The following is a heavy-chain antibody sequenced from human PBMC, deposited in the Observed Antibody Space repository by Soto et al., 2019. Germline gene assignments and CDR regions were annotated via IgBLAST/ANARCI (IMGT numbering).Heavy chain of an antibody. V-gene: IGHV3-7*01. J-gene: IGHJ3*02. CDR1: GFIFGSHW. CDR2: INQGGGWK. D-gene: IGHD1-1*01. Sequence: EVQLVESGGGLVLPGGSLRLSCAASGFIFGSHWMGWVRQAPGRGLEWVANINQGGGWKDYVDSVKGRFTISRDDAKNALYLQMSSLRAEDTAVYYCARHGDWTFDIWGQGSMVTVSS. CDR3: ARHGDWTFDI.